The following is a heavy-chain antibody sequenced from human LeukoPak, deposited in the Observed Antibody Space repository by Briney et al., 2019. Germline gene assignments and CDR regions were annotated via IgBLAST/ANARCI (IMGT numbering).Heavy chain of an antibody. J-gene: IGHJ5*02. CDR1: GFTFSSFN. CDR2: ISSSSSTI. D-gene: IGHD1-1*01. V-gene: IGHV3-48*02. CDR3: ARYPSVAATGWGRWFDH. Sequence: GGSLRLSCAASGFTFSSFNMNWVRHTPGKGLEWISYISSSSSTIYYADSVKGRSTISRDNAKSSLYLQMNSLRDEDTAVYYCARYPSVAATGWGRWFDHWGQGTLVTVSS.